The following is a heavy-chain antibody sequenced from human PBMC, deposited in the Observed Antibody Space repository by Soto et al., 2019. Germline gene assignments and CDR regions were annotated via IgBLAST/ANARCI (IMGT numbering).Heavy chain of an antibody. J-gene: IGHJ4*02. CDR1: GFTFSSYS. CDR2: ISSSSSYI. Sequence: EVQLVESGGGLVKPGGSLRLSCAASGFTFSSYSMNWVRQAPGKGLEWVSSISSSSSYIYYADSVKGRFTISRDNAKNSLYLQINSLRAEDTAVYYCARDKGGGIYSSSRNDYWGQGTLVTVSS. CDR3: ARDKGGGIYSSSRNDY. V-gene: IGHV3-21*01. D-gene: IGHD6-13*01.